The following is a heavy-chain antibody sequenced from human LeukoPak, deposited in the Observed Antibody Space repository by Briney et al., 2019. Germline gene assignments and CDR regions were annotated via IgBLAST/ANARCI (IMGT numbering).Heavy chain of an antibody. J-gene: IGHJ4*02. CDR3: ARVDRETYSSGWFDY. CDR2: INPSGSST. Sequence: RRASVKVSCKASGYSFTSHYMHWVRQAPGQGLEWLGLINPSGSSTLYAQKFQGRVTMTRDTSISTAYMELSRLRSDDTAVYYCARVDRETYSSGWFDYWSQGTLVTVSS. CDR1: GYSFTSHY. D-gene: IGHD6-19*01. V-gene: IGHV1-46*01.